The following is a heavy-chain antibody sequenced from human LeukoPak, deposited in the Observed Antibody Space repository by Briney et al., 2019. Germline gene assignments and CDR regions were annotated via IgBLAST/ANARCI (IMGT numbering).Heavy chain of an antibody. Sequence: GGSLRLSCAASGFTFSSYSLTWVRQAPGKGLEWVSSISGSGSYIYYADSVKGRFTISRDNTRNSQYLQMNSLRAEDTAVYYCARDQDSSGRFYFDYWGQGTPVTVSS. CDR1: GFTFSSYS. CDR2: ISGSGSYI. J-gene: IGHJ4*02. V-gene: IGHV3-21*01. D-gene: IGHD6-19*01. CDR3: ARDQDSSGRFYFDY.